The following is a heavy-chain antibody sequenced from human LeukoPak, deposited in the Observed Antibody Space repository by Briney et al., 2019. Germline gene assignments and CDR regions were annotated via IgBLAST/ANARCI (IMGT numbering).Heavy chain of an antibody. Sequence: ASVQVSCKASGGTFSSYAISWVRQAPGQGLEWMGRIIPIFSTANYAQKFQGRVTITTDESTSTAYMELSSLGSEDTAVYYCARDAYCGGDCPFDYWGQGTLVTVSS. V-gene: IGHV1-69*05. CDR3: ARDAYCGGDCPFDY. J-gene: IGHJ4*02. CDR1: GGTFSSYA. D-gene: IGHD2-21*02. CDR2: IIPIFSTA.